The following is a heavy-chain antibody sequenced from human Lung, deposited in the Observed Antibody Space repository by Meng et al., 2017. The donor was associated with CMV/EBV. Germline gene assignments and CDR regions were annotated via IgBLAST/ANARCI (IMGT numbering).Heavy chain of an antibody. CDR1: GLTARNNF. D-gene: IGHD3-16*02. J-gene: IGHJ4*01. CDR2: IYSCDST. Sequence: GESXKISCAVSGLTARNNFMTWVRQAPGKGLEWVSVIYSCDSTYYADSVKGRFTISRDNSQNILFLQMNNLRGEDTAIYFCGRDWRNAGRSRGGIDWGQGXLVTVSS. V-gene: IGHV3-53*01. CDR3: GRDWRNAGRSRGGID.